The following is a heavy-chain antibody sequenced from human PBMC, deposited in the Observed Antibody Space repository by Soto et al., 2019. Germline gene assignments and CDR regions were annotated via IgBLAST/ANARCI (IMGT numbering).Heavy chain of an antibody. CDR2: INSDGTTT. CDR1: GFTFNNFW. J-gene: IGHJ4*02. Sequence: VQLVESGGGLVQPGGSLRLSCAASGFTFNNFWMYWVRQTPEKGLVWVSGINSDGTTTIYADSVKGRFTISRDNAKNTLYLQMNSLTVEDTAIYDCVRDIRWGQGTLVTVSS. CDR3: VRDIR. V-gene: IGHV3-74*01.